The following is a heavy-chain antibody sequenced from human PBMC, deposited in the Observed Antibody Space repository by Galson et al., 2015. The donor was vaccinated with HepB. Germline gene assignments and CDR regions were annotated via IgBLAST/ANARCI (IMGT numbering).Heavy chain of an antibody. CDR1: RDSFTGYW. V-gene: IGHV5-51*01. CDR2: IYPRDSDA. D-gene: IGHD3-10*01. Sequence: QSGAEVKKPGESLKISCQGSRDSFTGYWSAWVRQMPGKGLEWVGNIYPRDSDAKYSPSVQGHVACSDDKSTTTASLQWSSLTVTDNALYYCARVMVRGTHCLDVWGQATTVTVSS. J-gene: IGHJ6*02. CDR3: ARVMVRGTHCLDV.